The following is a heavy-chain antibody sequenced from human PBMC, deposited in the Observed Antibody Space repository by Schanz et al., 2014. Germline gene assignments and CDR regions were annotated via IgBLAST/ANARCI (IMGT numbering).Heavy chain of an antibody. J-gene: IGHJ6*02. CDR1: GFTFSDYY. V-gene: IGHV3-11*01. Sequence: QVQLVESGGGLVKPGGSLRLSCAASGFTFSDYYMNWIRQAPGKGLEWVSYISNSGYTIYYADSVKGRFTISRDSAKNSLYLQMNSLRAEDTAVYYCARQRSYFYAMDVWGQGTTVTVSS. CDR2: ISNSGYTI. CDR3: ARQRSYFYAMDV.